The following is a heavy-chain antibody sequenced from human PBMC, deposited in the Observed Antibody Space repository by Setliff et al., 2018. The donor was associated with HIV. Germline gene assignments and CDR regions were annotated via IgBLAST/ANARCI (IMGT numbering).Heavy chain of an antibody. D-gene: IGHD5-12*01. V-gene: IGHV4-39*02. Sequence: SETLSLTCTVSGGSINTGSYYWGWIRQPPGKGLESIGTIYYSGSTYYKSSLKSRLTISVDTSKKHFSLRLTSVTAADTAVYFCARGVIETDYDYVDIYYYNYMDVWGKGTTVTVSS. CDR2: IYYSGST. CDR1: GGSINTGSYY. CDR3: ARGVIETDYDYVDIYYYNYMDV. J-gene: IGHJ6*03.